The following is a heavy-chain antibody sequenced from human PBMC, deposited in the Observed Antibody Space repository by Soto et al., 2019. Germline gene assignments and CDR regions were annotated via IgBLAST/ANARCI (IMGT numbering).Heavy chain of an antibody. CDR3: ARDNEWTRHYYYIDV. D-gene: IGHD3-3*01. CDR2: IYYNGDT. J-gene: IGHJ6*02. CDR1: GGSINSDDYY. Sequence: PSETLSLTCTVSGGSINSDDYYWTWIRQPTGKGLELIGYIYYNGDTYYNPSLKSRLHTSIAKSKNQFYRKLSSVTAAATAVYFCARDNEWTRHYYYIDVWGRGTTVTVSS. V-gene: IGHV4-30-4*01.